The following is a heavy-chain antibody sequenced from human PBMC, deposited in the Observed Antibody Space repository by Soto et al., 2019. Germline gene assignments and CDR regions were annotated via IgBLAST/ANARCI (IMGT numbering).Heavy chain of an antibody. Sequence: PGGSLRLSCVASGFTFGSHGMHWVRQAPGKGLEWVAVISYDETNKYYADSVKGRFTISRDNSKNTLYLQMNSLRAEDTAVYYCARDIVVVPAAIPHYYGMDVWGQGTTVTVSS. CDR1: GFTFGSHG. V-gene: IGHV3-30*03. J-gene: IGHJ6*02. CDR2: ISYDETNK. D-gene: IGHD2-2*01. CDR3: ARDIVVVPAAIPHYYGMDV.